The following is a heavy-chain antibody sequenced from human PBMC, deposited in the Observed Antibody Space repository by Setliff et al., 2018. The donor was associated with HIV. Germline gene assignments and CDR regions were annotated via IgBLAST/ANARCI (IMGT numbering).Heavy chain of an antibody. Sequence: SETLSLTCTVSGGSISSYYWSVFRQPPGKGLEWIGYIYYSGSSNYNPSLKSRVTISVDTSNNQFSLKLSSVTAADTAVYYCARGDRYYGSGGDYVGGWYYFDIWGQGTLVTVSS. CDR3: ARGDRYYGSGGDYVGGWYYFDI. CDR1: GGSISSYY. V-gene: IGHV4-59*01. J-gene: IGHJ4*02. D-gene: IGHD3-10*01. CDR2: IYYSGSS.